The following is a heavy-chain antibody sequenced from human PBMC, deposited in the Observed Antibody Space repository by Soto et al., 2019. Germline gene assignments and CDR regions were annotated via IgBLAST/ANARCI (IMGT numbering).Heavy chain of an antibody. J-gene: IGHJ4*02. Sequence: QVQLVQSGAEVKKPGASVKVSCKASGYTFPGNYMHWVRQAPGQGLEWMALINPTSGGTNYAQKCQGRVTMTWDTSISTAYMELSRLRSDDTDIYYCARGYCTSSGCSHYFDYWGQGTLVTVSS. CDR2: INPTSGGT. D-gene: IGHD2-2*01. V-gene: IGHV1-2*02. CDR3: ARGYCTSSGCSHYFDY. CDR1: GYTFPGNY.